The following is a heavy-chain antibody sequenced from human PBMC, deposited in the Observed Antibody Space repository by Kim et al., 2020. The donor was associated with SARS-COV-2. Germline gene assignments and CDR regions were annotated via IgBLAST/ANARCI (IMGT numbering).Heavy chain of an antibody. CDR1: GYTFTGYY. D-gene: IGHD3-16*01. CDR3: ARGKRRGGATVSYYYCGMDV. V-gene: IGHV1-2*04. J-gene: IGHJ6*02. CDR2: INPNSGGT. Sequence: ASVKVSCKASGYTFTGYYMHWVRQAPGQGLEWMGWINPNSGGTNYAQKFQGWVTMTRDTSISTAYMELSRLRSDDTAVYYCARGKRRGGATVSYYYCGMDVWGQGTTVTVSS.